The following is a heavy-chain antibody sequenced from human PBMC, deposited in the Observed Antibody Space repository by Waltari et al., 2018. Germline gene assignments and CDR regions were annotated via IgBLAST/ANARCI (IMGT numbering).Heavy chain of an antibody. CDR2: IYHSGST. Sequence: QLPESGPGLVKPSQTLSLNCTFSCGSISSGGYSWSWLRQPPGKGLAWIGYIYHSGSTNSNPSRKSRGTISVDRSKNQFSLKLSSVTAADTAVYYCARAAVTRIPLYYYYGMDVWGQGTTVTVSS. CDR3: ARAAVTRIPLYYYYGMDV. D-gene: IGHD4-17*01. V-gene: IGHV4-30-2*01. J-gene: IGHJ6*02. CDR1: CGSISSGGYS.